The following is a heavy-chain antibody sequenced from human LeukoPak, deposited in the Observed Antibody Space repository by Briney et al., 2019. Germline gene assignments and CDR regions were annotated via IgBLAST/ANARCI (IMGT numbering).Heavy chain of an antibody. V-gene: IGHV4-31*03. J-gene: IGHJ5*02. CDR2: IYYSGST. CDR3: ARRSAAIGYNWFDP. D-gene: IGHD2-2*02. Sequence: PSQTLSLTCTVSGGSISSGGYYWSWIRQHPGKGLEWIGYIYYSGSTYYNPSLKSRVTISVDTSKNQFSLKLSSVTAADTAVNYCARRSAAIGYNWFDPWGQGTLVTVSS. CDR1: GGSISSGGYY.